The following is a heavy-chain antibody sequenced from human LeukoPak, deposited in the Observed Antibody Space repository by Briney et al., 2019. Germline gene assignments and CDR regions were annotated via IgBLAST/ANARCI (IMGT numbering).Heavy chain of an antibody. CDR2: IYYSGST. Sequence: KSSETLSLTCTASGGSISSYYWSWIRQPPGKGLEWIGYIYYSGSTNYNPSLKSRVTISVDTSKNQFSLKLIPVTAADTAVYYCARVGAYCSCGSCYDYWGQGTLVTVSS. J-gene: IGHJ4*02. CDR1: GGSISSYY. D-gene: IGHD2-15*01. V-gene: IGHV4-59*01. CDR3: ARVGAYCSCGSCYDY.